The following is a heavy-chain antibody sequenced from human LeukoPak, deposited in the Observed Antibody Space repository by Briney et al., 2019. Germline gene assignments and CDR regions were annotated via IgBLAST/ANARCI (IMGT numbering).Heavy chain of an antibody. CDR3: AGGEWSSSPFDY. CDR1: GFTFSSYS. V-gene: IGHV3-21*01. Sequence: GGSLRLSCAASGFTFSSYSMNWVRQAPGKGLEWVSFISSSSSYIYYADSVKGRFTISRDNAKKSVYLQMNSLRAEDTAVYYCAGGEWSSSPFDYWGQGTLVTVSS. D-gene: IGHD6-6*01. CDR2: ISSSSSYI. J-gene: IGHJ4*02.